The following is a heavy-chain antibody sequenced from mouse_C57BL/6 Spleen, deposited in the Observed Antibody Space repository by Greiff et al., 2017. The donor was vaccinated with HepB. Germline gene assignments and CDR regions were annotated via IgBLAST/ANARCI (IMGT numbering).Heavy chain of an antibody. J-gene: IGHJ2*01. D-gene: IGHD4-1*01. V-gene: IGHV1-15*01. Sequence: VQLQQSGAELVRPGASVTLSCKASGYTFTDYEMHWVKQTPVHGLEWIGAIDPETGGTAYNQKFKGKAILTADKSSSTAYMEHRSLTSEDSAVYYCTREGRNWPFDYWGQGTTLTVSS. CDR1: GYTFTDYE. CDR2: IDPETGGT. CDR3: TREGRNWPFDY.